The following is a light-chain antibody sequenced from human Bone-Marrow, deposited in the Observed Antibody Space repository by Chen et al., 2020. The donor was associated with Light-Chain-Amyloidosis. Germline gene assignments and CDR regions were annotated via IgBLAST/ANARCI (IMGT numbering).Light chain of an antibody. CDR1: SGSIATNY. J-gene: IGLJ3*02. Sequence: NFMLTQPHYVSESPGKTVIISCTRSSGSIATNYVQWYQQRPGSSPTTVIYEDDQRPSGVPDRFSGSIDRSSNSASLTMSGLKTEDEADYYCQSYQGSSQGVFGGGTKLTVL. V-gene: IGLV6-57*01. CDR2: EDD. CDR3: QSYQGSSQGV.